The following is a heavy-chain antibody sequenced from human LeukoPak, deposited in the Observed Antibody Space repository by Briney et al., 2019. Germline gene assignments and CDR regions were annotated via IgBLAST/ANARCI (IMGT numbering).Heavy chain of an antibody. CDR1: GFNFATSW. D-gene: IGHD5-24*01. J-gene: IGHJ4*02. CDR3: AREDMAGQSFDY. V-gene: IGHV5-51*01. CDR2: IYPGDSDT. Sequence: GESLKISCKGSGFNFATSWIGWVRQMPGQGLEWMGIIYPGDSDTRYRPSFQGQVTISADKSISTAYLQWSSLKASDTAMYYCAREDMAGQSFDYWGQGTLVTVSS.